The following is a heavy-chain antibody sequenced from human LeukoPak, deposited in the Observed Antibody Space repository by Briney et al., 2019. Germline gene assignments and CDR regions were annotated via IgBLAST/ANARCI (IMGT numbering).Heavy chain of an antibody. J-gene: IGHJ4*02. CDR3: ARAGGDTTMAVDLDY. V-gene: IGHV4-59*01. CDR2: IHYSGST. D-gene: IGHD5-18*01. Sequence: PETLSLTCTVSGGSISSYYWSWIRQPPGRGLEWIGYIHYSGSTNYNPSLKSRVTISVDTSKNQFSLRLSSVTAADTAVYYCARAGGDTTMAVDLDYWGQGTLVTVSS. CDR1: GGSISSYY.